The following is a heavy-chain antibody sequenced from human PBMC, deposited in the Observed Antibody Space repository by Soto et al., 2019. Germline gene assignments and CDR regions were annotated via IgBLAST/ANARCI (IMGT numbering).Heavy chain of an antibody. CDR3: ARGDGYNSYYYYGIDV. V-gene: IGHV1-2*04. CDR2: INPNSGGT. J-gene: IGHJ6*02. Sequence: ASVKVSCKASGYTFTGYYMHWVRQAPGQGLEWMGWINPNSGGTNYAQKFQGWVTMTRDTSISTAYMELSRLRSDDTAVYYCARGDGYNSYYYYGIDVWGQGTTVTVSS. CDR1: GYTFTGYY. D-gene: IGHD5-12*01.